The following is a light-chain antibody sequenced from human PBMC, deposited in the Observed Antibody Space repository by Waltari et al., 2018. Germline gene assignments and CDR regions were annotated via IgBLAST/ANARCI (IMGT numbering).Light chain of an antibody. CDR3: QQYYSTPPT. Sequence: SVLYSANNKNYLACYQQKPGQPPKLLIYWASTRESGVPDRFSGSGSGTDFTLTISSLQAEDVAVYYCQQYYSTPPTFGGGTKVEIK. CDR1: SVLYSANNKNY. J-gene: IGKJ4*01. CDR2: WAS. V-gene: IGKV4-1*01.